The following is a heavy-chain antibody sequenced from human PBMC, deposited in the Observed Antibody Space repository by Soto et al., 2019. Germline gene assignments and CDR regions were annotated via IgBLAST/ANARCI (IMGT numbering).Heavy chain of an antibody. CDR2: ISGSGYTSDVGPTI. CDR3: ARVSQSFIEYFQH. Sequence: GGSLRLSCAASGFTFSSYEMIWVRQAPGKGLELVSYISGSGYTSDVGPTIHYADSVKGRFTISRNNAKNSLYLQMNSLRVEDTAVYYCARVSQSFIEYFQHWGQGTLVTVSS. CDR1: GFTFSSYE. D-gene: IGHD3-16*02. J-gene: IGHJ1*01. V-gene: IGHV3-48*03.